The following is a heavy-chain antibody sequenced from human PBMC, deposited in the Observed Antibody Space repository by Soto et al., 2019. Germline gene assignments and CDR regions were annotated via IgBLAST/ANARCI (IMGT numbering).Heavy chain of an antibody. Sequence: GGSLRLSCAASGFTFSNYAMHWVRQAPGKVLEWVAVISYDGSNKYYADSVKGRFTISRDNSKNTLYLQMNSLRPEDTAVYYCARDRGAAAGHSDYWGQGTLVTVSS. V-gene: IGHV3-30-3*01. CDR2: ISYDGSNK. CDR1: GFTFSNYA. D-gene: IGHD6-13*01. J-gene: IGHJ4*02. CDR3: ARDRGAAAGHSDY.